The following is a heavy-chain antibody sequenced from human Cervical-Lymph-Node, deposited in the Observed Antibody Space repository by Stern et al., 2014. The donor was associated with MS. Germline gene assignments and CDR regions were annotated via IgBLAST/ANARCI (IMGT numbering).Heavy chain of an antibody. CDR3: ARLSTAVDF. J-gene: IGHJ4*02. V-gene: IGHV4-59*08. CDR1: GGSISSRY. Sequence: VQLVESGPGLVKPSETLSLTCAVSGGSISSRYWGWIRQPPGKGLEWIGLISHSGDTKYNPSLKSRVTISLDTSKNQFTLKVTPGTAADTAVYYCARLSTAVDFWGQGTLVTVSS. CDR2: ISHSGDT.